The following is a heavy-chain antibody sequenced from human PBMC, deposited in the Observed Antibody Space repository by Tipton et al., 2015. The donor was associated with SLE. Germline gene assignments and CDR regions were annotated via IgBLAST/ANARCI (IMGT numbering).Heavy chain of an antibody. Sequence: TLSLTCSVSGDSIISSSYYWGWIRQPPGKGLEWIGSMYYSGSTYYNPSLKSRVTISVDTSKNQFSLMLRPVTAADTAVYYCARDGPYYDFWSGMGTFDIWGQGTMVTVSS. J-gene: IGHJ3*02. CDR2: MYYSGST. D-gene: IGHD3-3*01. V-gene: IGHV4-39*07. CDR3: ARDGPYYDFWSGMGTFDI. CDR1: GDSIISSSYY.